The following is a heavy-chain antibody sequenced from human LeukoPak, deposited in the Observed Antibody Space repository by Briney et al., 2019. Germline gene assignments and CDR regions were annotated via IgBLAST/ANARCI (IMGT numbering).Heavy chain of an antibody. CDR3: ARLGGVVVAATGNY. J-gene: IGHJ4*02. CDR1: GGSFSGYY. D-gene: IGHD2-15*01. CDR2: INHSGST. V-gene: IGHV4-34*01. Sequence: PSETLSLTCAVYGGSFSGYYWSWIRQPPGKGLEWIGEINHSGSTNYNPSLKSRVSISVDTSKNQFSLKLSSVTAADTAVYYCARLGGVVVAATGNYWGQGTLVTVSS.